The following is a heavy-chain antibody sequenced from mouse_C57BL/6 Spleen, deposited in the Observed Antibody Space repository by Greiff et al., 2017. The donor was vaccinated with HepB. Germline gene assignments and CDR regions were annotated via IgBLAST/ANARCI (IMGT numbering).Heavy chain of an antibody. CDR1: GFSLTSYG. Sequence: VKLQESGPGLVQPSQSLSITCTVSGFSLTSYGVHWVRQSPGKGLEWLGVIWRGGSTDYNAAFMSRLSITEDNSKSQVFFKMNSLQADDTAIYCCAKTYGNWFAYWGQGTLVTVSA. CDR3: AKTYGNWFAY. D-gene: IGHD2-1*01. V-gene: IGHV2-5*01. J-gene: IGHJ3*01. CDR2: IWRGGST.